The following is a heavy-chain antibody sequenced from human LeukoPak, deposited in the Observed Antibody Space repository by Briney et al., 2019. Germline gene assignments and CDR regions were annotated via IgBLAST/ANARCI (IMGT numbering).Heavy chain of an antibody. V-gene: IGHV3-20*04. Sequence: PGGSLRLSCAAPGFTFDDYGMSWVRQAPGKGLEWVSGINWNGGSTGYADSVKGRFTISRDNAKNSLYLQMNSLRAEDTALYYCARVWSYDSSGYIDYWGQGTLVTVSS. CDR2: INWNGGST. CDR1: GFTFDDYG. D-gene: IGHD3-22*01. J-gene: IGHJ4*02. CDR3: ARVWSYDSSGYIDY.